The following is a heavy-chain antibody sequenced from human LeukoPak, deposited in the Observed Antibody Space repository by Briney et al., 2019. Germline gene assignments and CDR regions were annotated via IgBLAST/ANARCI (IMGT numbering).Heavy chain of an antibody. CDR3: ARRSTVAGRGRFDP. V-gene: IGHV4-39*01. D-gene: IGHD6-19*01. CDR1: GGSIRSTSYY. CDR2: VHHSGST. J-gene: IGHJ5*02. Sequence: PSETPSLTCTVSGGSIRSTSYYWGWIRQPPGKGLEWLGSVHHSGSTYDNPSLKSRVTISVDTSKNQFSLKLISVTAADTAVYYCARRSTVAGRGRFDPWGQGTLVTVSS.